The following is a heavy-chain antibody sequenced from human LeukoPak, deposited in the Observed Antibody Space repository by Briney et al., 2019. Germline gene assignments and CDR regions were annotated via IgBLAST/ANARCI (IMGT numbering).Heavy chain of an antibody. Sequence: SETLSLTCTVSGGSISSYYWSWIRQPPGKGLEWIGYIYYSGSTNYNASLKSRLTISADTSKNQFSLKLSSVTAADTAVYFCARHEGYSYAFAYWGQGTLVTVSS. V-gene: IGHV4-59*08. CDR2: IYYSGST. CDR1: GGSISSYY. D-gene: IGHD5-18*01. J-gene: IGHJ4*02. CDR3: ARHEGYSYAFAY.